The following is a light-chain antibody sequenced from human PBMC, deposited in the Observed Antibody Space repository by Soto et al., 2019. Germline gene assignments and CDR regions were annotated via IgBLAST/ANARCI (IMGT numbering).Light chain of an antibody. J-gene: IGLJ1*01. CDR3: YSYTSSNTYV. Sequence: QSVLTQPASVSGSPGQSITISCTGTSSDVGAYNYVSWYQHHPGKVPQLLIYDVSNRPSGVSNRFSGSKSGNTASLTISGLQVEDEADYYCYSYTSSNTYVFGTGTKVTVL. V-gene: IGLV2-14*03. CDR2: DVS. CDR1: SSDVGAYNY.